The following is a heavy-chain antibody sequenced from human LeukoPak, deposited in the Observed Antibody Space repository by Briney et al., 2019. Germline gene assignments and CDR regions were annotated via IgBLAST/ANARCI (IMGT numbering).Heavy chain of an antibody. D-gene: IGHD7-27*01. CDR1: GFTFSSYA. CDR3: AKDGGLWVSAHWGDS. V-gene: IGHV3-30-3*01. Sequence: GGSLRLSCAASGFTFSSYAMHWVRQAPGKGLEWVAVISYDGSNKYYADSVKGRFTVSRDNSKNTLFLQMNSLRAEDAAVYYCAKDGGLWVSAHWGDSWGRGTLVTVSS. J-gene: IGHJ4*02. CDR2: ISYDGSNK.